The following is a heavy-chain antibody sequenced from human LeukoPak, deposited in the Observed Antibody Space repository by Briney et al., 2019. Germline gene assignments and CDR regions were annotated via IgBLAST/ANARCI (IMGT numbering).Heavy chain of an antibody. D-gene: IGHD2-2*01. Sequence: GGSLRLSCAASGFTVSTNYMSWVRQAPGKGLEWASTIYSGGSTYYADSVKGRFTISRDNSKSTLYLQMNSLRAEDTAVYYCAKDRHAPGRYCSSTICFPFDPWGQGTLVTVSS. CDR2: IYSGGST. CDR3: AKDRHAPGRYCSSTICFPFDP. CDR1: GFTVSTNY. J-gene: IGHJ5*02. V-gene: IGHV3-53*01.